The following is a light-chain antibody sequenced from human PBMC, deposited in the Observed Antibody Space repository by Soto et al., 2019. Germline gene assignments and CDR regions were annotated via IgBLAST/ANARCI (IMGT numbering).Light chain of an antibody. CDR1: QSLLHITGETF. CDR2: EVS. J-gene: IGKJ5*01. V-gene: IGKV2D-29*02. Sequence: DVVMTQTPLSLSVAPGQPASISCQSSQSLLHITGETFLFWYLQKPGQSPQLLIYEVSTRVSGVPDRFSGSGSGTDFTLEISRVETDDVGIYDCMQSTQLPPTFGQGTRLEIK. CDR3: MQSTQLPPT.